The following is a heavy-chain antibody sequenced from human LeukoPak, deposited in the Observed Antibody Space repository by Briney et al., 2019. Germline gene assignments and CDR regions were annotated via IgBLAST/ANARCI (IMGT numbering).Heavy chain of an antibody. CDR3: ARGRYDSSGYYSDY. D-gene: IGHD3-22*01. Sequence: ASVKVSCKASGYTFTGYYMHWVLQAPGQGLEWMGWINPNSGGTNYAQKFQGRVTMTRDTSISTAYMELSRLRSDDTAVYYCARGRYDSSGYYSDYWGQGTLVTVSS. V-gene: IGHV1-2*02. CDR2: INPNSGGT. CDR1: GYTFTGYY. J-gene: IGHJ4*02.